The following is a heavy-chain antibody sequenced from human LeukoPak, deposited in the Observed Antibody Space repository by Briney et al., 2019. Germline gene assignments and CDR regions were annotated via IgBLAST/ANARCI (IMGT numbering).Heavy chain of an antibody. CDR2: MNPNSGNT. CDR3: ARVSYYDFWDAFDI. D-gene: IGHD3-3*01. V-gene: IGHV1-8*01. Sequence: ASVKVSCKASGYTFTSHDINWVRQATGQGLEWMGWMNPNSGNTGYAQKFQGRVTMTRDTSINTAYMELHSLRSEDTAVYYCARVSYYDFWDAFDIWGQGTMVTVSS. CDR1: GYTFTSHD. J-gene: IGHJ3*02.